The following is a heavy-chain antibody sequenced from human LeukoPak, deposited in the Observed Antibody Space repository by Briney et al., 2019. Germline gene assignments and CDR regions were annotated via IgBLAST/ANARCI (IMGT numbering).Heavy chain of an antibody. Sequence: TGGSLRLSCAASGFTFSNYLMSWVRQAPGKGLEWVANIKQDGSEKYYVDSVKGRFTISRDNAKNSLYLQMNSLRAEDTAVYYCARDAATTPFDYWGQGTLVTVSS. D-gene: IGHD1-26*01. CDR1: GFTFSNYL. J-gene: IGHJ4*02. CDR3: ARDAATTPFDY. V-gene: IGHV3-7*01. CDR2: IKQDGSEK.